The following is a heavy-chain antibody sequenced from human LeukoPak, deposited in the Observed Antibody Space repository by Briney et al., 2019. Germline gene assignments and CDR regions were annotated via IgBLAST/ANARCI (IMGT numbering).Heavy chain of an antibody. D-gene: IGHD3-10*01. V-gene: IGHV4-39*07. Sequence: PSETLSLTCTVSVGSISSSSFYWGWIRQPPGKGLEWIGSLYYSGNTYYNPSLKSRVTISVDTSKNQFSLKLSSVTAADTAVYYCARETYYYGSGSYIRSGRACYMDVWGKGTTVTISS. CDR3: ARETYYYGSGSYIRSGRACYMDV. CDR2: LYYSGNT. CDR1: VGSISSSSFY. J-gene: IGHJ6*03.